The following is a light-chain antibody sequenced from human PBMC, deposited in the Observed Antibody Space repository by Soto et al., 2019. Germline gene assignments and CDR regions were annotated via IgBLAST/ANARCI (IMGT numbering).Light chain of an antibody. CDR2: SGY. CDR3: LQTLESRT. Sequence: DIVMTQSPLSLTVTPGEPASISCRSSRSLLKANGYTYFHWFLQKPGQSPQLLIYSGYNRAPGVPDSFSGTGSGTDSTLKISRVEAEDVGVYHCLQTLESRTFGQGTKVDIK. J-gene: IGKJ1*01. V-gene: IGKV2-28*01. CDR1: RSLLKANGYTY.